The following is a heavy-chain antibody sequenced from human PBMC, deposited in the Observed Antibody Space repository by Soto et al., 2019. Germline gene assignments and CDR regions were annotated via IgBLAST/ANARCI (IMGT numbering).Heavy chain of an antibody. D-gene: IGHD2-2*01. CDR2: FDPEDGET. CDR1: GYTLTALS. CDR3: ATWYRRGGTNY. V-gene: IGHV1-24*01. J-gene: IGHJ4*02. Sequence: QVQLVQSGAEVKKPGASVKVSCKVSGYTLTALSMHWVRQSPGKGLEWMGGFDPEDGETIYVQKFQGRVTMTDDTSTDSAYVELSSLSSEDTAVYYFATWYRRGGTNYWGQGTLVTVSS.